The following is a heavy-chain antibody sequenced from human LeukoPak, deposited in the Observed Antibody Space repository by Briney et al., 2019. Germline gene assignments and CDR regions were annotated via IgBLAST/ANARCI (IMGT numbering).Heavy chain of an antibody. Sequence: PSQTLSLTCTVSGGSISSGDYYWSWIRQPPGKGLEWIGYIYYSGSTYYNPSLKSRVTISVDTSKNQFSLKLSSVTAADTAVYYCARERKSVWNDYRGNWFDPWGQGTLVTVSS. V-gene: IGHV4-30-4*08. CDR2: IYYSGST. J-gene: IGHJ5*02. CDR1: GGSISSGDYY. CDR3: ARERKSVWNDYRGNWFDP. D-gene: IGHD4-11*01.